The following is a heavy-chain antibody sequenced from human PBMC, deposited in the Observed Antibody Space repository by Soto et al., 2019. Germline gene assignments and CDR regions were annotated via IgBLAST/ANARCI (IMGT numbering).Heavy chain of an antibody. V-gene: IGHV3-33*01. Sequence: QMHLVESGGGVVQPGRSQTLPCVASGFTFTSYGIHWVPQAPGKGLEWVAVIWYDGSNKYYGDSVKGRFSISRDNSKNTVYLQMNSLRAEDTAVYYCARDRRFLEWLDYWGQGTLVSVSS. J-gene: IGHJ4*02. D-gene: IGHD3-3*01. CDR1: GFTFTSYG. CDR2: IWYDGSNK. CDR3: ARDRRFLEWLDY.